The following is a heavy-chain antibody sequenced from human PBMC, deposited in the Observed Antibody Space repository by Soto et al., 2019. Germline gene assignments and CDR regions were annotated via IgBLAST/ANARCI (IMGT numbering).Heavy chain of an antibody. CDR2: IISSSSYI. CDR1: GFTFSSYS. D-gene: IGHD3-22*01. V-gene: IGHV3-21*01. CDR3: ARDRVEGYYDSSGYYSNYYYGMDV. J-gene: IGHJ6*02. Sequence: EVQLVESGGGLVKPGGSLRLSCAASGFTFSSYSMNWVRQAPGKGLEWVSSIISSSSYIYYADSVKGRFTISRDNAKNSLYLQMNSLRAEDTAVYYCARDRVEGYYDSSGYYSNYYYGMDVWGQGTTVTVSS.